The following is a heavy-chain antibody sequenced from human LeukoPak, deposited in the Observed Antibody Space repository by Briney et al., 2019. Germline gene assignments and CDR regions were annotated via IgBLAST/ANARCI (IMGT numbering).Heavy chain of an antibody. V-gene: IGHV1-2*02. CDR2: INPNSGGT. CDR3: AKMADYYDSSGYPDY. D-gene: IGHD3-22*01. Sequence: ASVKVSCKASGYTFTGYYMHWVRQAPGQGLEWMGWINPNSGGTNYAQKFRGRVTMTRDTSISTAYMELSRLRSDDTAVYYCAKMADYYDSSGYPDYWGQGTLVTVSS. J-gene: IGHJ4*02. CDR1: GYTFTGYY.